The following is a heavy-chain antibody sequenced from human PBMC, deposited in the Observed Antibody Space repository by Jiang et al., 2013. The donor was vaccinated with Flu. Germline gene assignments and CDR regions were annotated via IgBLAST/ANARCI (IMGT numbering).Heavy chain of an antibody. J-gene: IGHJ5*02. Sequence: LVKPGGSLRLSCAASGFTFSDYYMSWIRQAPGKGLEWVSYISSSGSTIYYADSVKGRFTISRDNAKNSLYLQMNSLRAEDTAVYYCARDLRLGELSVGNWFDPWGQGTLVTVSS. CDR2: ISSSGSTI. CDR3: ARDLRLGELSVGNWFDP. V-gene: IGHV3-11*01. D-gene: IGHD3-16*02. CDR1: GFTFSDYY.